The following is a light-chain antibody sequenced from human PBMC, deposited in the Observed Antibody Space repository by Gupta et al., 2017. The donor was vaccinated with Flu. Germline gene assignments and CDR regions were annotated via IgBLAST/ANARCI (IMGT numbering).Light chain of an antibody. CDR3: LLYYGGARV. CDR1: TGAVTSGHY. J-gene: IGLJ3*02. CDR2: DTS. Sequence: GTVTLTCGSSTGAVTSGHYPYWFQQTPGQAPKTLSSDTSKKHSWTPARFSGSLLGGNAALNLSGAQPEEEAEYYCLLYYGGARVFGGGTKLTVL. V-gene: IGLV7-46*01.